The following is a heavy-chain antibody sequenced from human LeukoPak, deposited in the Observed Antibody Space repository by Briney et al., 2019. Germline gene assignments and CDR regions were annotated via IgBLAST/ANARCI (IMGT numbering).Heavy chain of an antibody. CDR1: GGSFSGYY. J-gene: IGHJ6*03. CDR3: AGSIVVVPAVGYYYYYMDV. CDR2: INHSGST. Sequence: SETLSLTCAVYGGSFSGYYWSWIRQPPGKGLEWIGEINHSGSTNYNPSLKSRVTISVDTSKNQFSLKLSSVTAADTAVYYCAGSIVVVPAVGYYYYYMDVWGKGTTVTISS. V-gene: IGHV4-34*01. D-gene: IGHD2-2*01.